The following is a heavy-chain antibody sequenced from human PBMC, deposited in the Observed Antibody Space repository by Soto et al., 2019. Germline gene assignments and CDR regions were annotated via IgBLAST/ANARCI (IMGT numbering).Heavy chain of an antibody. Sequence: GGSLRLSCAASGFTFSSYAMSWVRQAPGKGLEWVSAISGSGGSTYYADSVKGRFTISRDNSKNTLYLQMNSLRAEDTAVYYCAKDFHYDYVWGSYRYSDYWGQGTLVTVSS. CDR1: GFTFSSYA. V-gene: IGHV3-23*01. CDR3: AKDFHYDYVWGSYRYSDY. J-gene: IGHJ4*02. CDR2: ISGSGGST. D-gene: IGHD3-16*02.